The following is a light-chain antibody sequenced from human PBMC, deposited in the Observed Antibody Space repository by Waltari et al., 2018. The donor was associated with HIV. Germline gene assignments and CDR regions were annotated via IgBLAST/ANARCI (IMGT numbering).Light chain of an antibody. CDR1: QDFYTY. J-gene: IGKJ3*01. Sequence: VLTQSPATLSLSPGERGTLSCLTSQDFYTYLAWYQQKPGQPPRLLIQNASNRATGIPARFSVGGSGTDFTLTISSVEPEDFAVYYCQQRGSRPFTFGPGTRVEIK. V-gene: IGKV3-11*01. CDR2: NAS. CDR3: QQRGSRPFT.